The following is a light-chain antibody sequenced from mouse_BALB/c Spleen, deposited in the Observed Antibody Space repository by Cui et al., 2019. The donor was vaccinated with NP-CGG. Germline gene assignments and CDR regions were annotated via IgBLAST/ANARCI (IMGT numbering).Light chain of an antibody. CDR3: ALWYSNHWV. CDR2: GTN. J-gene: IGLJ1*01. CDR1: TGAVTTSNY. Sequence: AVVTPESALTTSPGETVTFTCRSSTGAVTTSNYANWVQEKPDHLFTGLIGGTNNRAPGVPARFSGSLIGDKAALTITGAQTEDEAIYFCALWYSNHWVFGGGTKLTVL. V-gene: IGLV1*01.